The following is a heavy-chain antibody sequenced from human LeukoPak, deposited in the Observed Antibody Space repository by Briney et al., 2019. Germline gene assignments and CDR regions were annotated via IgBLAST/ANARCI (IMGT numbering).Heavy chain of an antibody. J-gene: IGHJ5*02. CDR3: ARGNRYYYGSGSSNWFDP. V-gene: IGHV4-34*01. Sequence: SETLSLTCAVYGGSFSGYYWSWIRQPPGKGLEWIGEINHSGSTNYNPSLKSRVTISVDTSKNQFSLKLSSVTAADTAVYYCARGNRYYYGSGSSNWFDPWGQETLVTVSS. CDR2: INHSGST. D-gene: IGHD3-10*01. CDR1: GGSFSGYY.